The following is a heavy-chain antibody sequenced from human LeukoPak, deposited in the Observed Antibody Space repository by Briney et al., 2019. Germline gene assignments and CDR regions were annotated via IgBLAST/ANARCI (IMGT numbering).Heavy chain of an antibody. D-gene: IGHD6-13*01. J-gene: IGHJ4*02. Sequence: ASVKVSCKASGYTFTSYDINWVRQAPGQGLEWMGIINPSGGSTSYAQKFQGRVTMTRDTSTSTVYMELSSLRSEDTAVYYCAKGPGYSSSWSYYFDYWGQGTLVTVSS. CDR3: AKGPGYSSSWSYYFDY. CDR1: GYTFTSYD. V-gene: IGHV1-46*01. CDR2: INPSGGST.